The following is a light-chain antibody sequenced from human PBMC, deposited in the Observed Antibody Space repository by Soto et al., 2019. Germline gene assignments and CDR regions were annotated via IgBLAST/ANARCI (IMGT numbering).Light chain of an antibody. CDR3: QQRYSPPWT. CDR1: QTISTF. V-gene: IGKV1-39*01. CDR2: GAS. Sequence: DIQMTQSPSSLSASVGDRVTITCRARQTISTFLHWYQQKPGKAPKLLIYGASSLQSGVPSRFSGSGSGTDFTLTISSLQPKDFAAYYCQQRYSPPWTFGPGTKVEIK. J-gene: IGKJ1*01.